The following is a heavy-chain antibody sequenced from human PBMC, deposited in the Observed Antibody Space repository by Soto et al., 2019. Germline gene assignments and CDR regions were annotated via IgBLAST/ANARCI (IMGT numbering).Heavy chain of an antibody. CDR2: IYYSGST. J-gene: IGHJ4*02. CDR1: GGSISSSSYY. V-gene: IGHV4-39*01. Sequence: KSSETLSLTCTVSGGSISSSSYYWGWIRQPPGKGLEWIGSIYYSGSTYYNPSLKSRVTISVDTSKNQFSLKLSSVTAADTAVYYCARGVAAAGTCFDYWGQGTLVTVSS. D-gene: IGHD6-13*01. CDR3: ARGVAAAGTCFDY.